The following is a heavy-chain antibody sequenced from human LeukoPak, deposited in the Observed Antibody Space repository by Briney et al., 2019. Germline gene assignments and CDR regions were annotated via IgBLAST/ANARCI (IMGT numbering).Heavy chain of an antibody. CDR2: FWSDGTKT. V-gene: IGHV3-33*01. CDR1: GFTSIGYG. J-gene: IGHJ4*02. Sequence: GGSLRLSCAVSGFTSIGYGMHWVRQAPGKGLEWVAVFWSDGTKTYYVDSVKGRFTISRDYSKNTLFLQMSSLRPEDTAVYYCARAGASNEFDYWGQGTLVTVSS. D-gene: IGHD2-8*01. CDR3: ARAGASNEFDY.